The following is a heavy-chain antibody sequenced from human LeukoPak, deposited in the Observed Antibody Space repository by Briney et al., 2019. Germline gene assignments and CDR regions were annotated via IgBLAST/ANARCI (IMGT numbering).Heavy chain of an antibody. J-gene: IGHJ6*02. D-gene: IGHD3-3*01. CDR1: GYSFTSYW. Sequence: GESLKISCKGSGYSFTSYWIGWVRPMPGKGLEWMGIIYPGDSDTRYSPSFQGQVTISADKSISTAYLQWSSLKASDTAMYYCARSPRYDFWSGYYYPYYYYGMDVWGQGTTVTVSS. V-gene: IGHV5-51*01. CDR3: ARSPRYDFWSGYYYPYYYYGMDV. CDR2: IYPGDSDT.